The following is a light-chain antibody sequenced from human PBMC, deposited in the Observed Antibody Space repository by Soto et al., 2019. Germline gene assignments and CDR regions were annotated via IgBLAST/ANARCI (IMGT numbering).Light chain of an antibody. CDR1: SSDVVGYKY. V-gene: IGLV2-8*01. J-gene: IGLJ2*01. CDR2: EVT. Sequence: QSALTQPPSASGSPGQSVTISCTGTSSDVVGYKYVSWDQHHPGKAPKVVIYEVTKRPSGVPDRFSGSQSGNTASLTVSGLQAEDEADYYCSSYGGTNNVVFGGGTQLTVL. CDR3: SSYGGTNNVV.